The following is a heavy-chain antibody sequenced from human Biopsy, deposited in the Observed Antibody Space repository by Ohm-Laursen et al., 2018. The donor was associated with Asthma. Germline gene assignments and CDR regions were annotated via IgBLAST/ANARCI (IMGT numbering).Heavy chain of an antibody. V-gene: IGHV3-53*01. Sequence: SLRLSCAASGFTVSRDYMFWVRQAPGKGLEWVSVIYSSGTSHTADSVRGRFTISRDYSKNTLYLQMHSLRAEDTAVYYCARGGSSGWSQYYFDYWGQGTLVTVSS. CDR2: IYSSGTS. CDR1: GFTVSRDY. CDR3: ARGGSSGWSQYYFDY. J-gene: IGHJ4*02. D-gene: IGHD6-19*01.